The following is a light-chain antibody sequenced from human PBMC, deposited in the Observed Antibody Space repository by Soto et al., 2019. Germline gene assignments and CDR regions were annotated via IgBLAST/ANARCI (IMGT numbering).Light chain of an antibody. J-gene: IGLJ3*02. CDR1: SSDVGGYNY. Sequence: QSVLTQPPSASGSPGQSVTISCTGTSSDVGGYNYVSWYQQYPGRAPKLMIYAVTKRPSGVPDRFSGSKSGNTASLTVSGLQAEDVADYYCISYAASNNFHFLFGGGTKVTVL. V-gene: IGLV2-8*01. CDR3: ISYAASNNFHFL. CDR2: AVT.